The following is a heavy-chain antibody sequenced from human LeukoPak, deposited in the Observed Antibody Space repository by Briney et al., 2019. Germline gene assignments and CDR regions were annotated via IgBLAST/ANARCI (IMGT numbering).Heavy chain of an antibody. V-gene: IGHV1-69*01. J-gene: IGHJ5*02. CDR1: GGTFSSYA. Sequence: VASVKVSCKASGGTFSSYAISWVRQAPGQGLEWMGGIIPIFGTANYAQKFQGRVTITADESTSTAYMELSSLSSEDPAVYSCARDLVCSGGSCYSSWGQGTLVTVSS. D-gene: IGHD2-15*01. CDR2: IIPIFGTA. CDR3: ARDLVCSGGSCYSS.